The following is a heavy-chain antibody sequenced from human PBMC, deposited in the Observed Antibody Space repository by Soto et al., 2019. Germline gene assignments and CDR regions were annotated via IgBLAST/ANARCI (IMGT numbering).Heavy chain of an antibody. J-gene: IGHJ4*02. CDR1: GYTLTELS. Sequence: ASAKVSCKVSGYTLTELSMHWVRQAPGKGLEWMGGFDPEDGETIYAQKFQGRVTMTEDTSTDTAYMELSSLRSEDTAVYCCAPSVAVAGHFDYWGRGTLVTVSS. CDR2: FDPEDGET. CDR3: APSVAVAGHFDY. V-gene: IGHV1-24*01. D-gene: IGHD6-19*01.